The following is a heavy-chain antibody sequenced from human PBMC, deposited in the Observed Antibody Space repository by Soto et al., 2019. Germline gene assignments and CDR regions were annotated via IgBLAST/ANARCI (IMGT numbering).Heavy chain of an antibody. V-gene: IGHV3-48*03. D-gene: IGHD5-12*01. J-gene: IGHJ3*01. Sequence: LRLSCAASGFTFSSYEMDWVRQAPGKGLEWVAYISSSGTILYGDPVKGRFTISRDNTDNSLYLQMNSLTAEDTAVYYCTKEKSVMYSGYDAFDVWGRGTMVTVSS. CDR1: GFTFSSYE. CDR2: ISSSGTI. CDR3: TKEKSVMYSGYDAFDV.